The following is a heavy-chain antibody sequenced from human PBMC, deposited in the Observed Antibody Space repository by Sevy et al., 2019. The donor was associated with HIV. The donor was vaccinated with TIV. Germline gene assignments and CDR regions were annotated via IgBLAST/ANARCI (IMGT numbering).Heavy chain of an antibody. J-gene: IGHJ4*02. CDR2: IRYTGST. V-gene: IGHV4-39*01. Sequence: SETLSLTCTVSGASISSSGYYWGWIRQPPGKGLEWIASIRYTGSTYYHPSLRSRVTISADASKNQFSLRLNSVTAADTAVYYSAGPTLTYSSGWSYYDHWGQGTVVTVSS. CDR3: AGPTLTYSSGWSYYDH. D-gene: IGHD6-19*01. CDR1: GASISSSGYY.